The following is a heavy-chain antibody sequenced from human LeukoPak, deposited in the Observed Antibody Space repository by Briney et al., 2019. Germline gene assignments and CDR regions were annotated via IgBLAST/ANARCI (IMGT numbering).Heavy chain of an antibody. V-gene: IGHV3-30*04. CDR3: ARGIRSYYGSGIPAGAYNWFDP. D-gene: IGHD3-10*01. CDR1: GFTFSSYA. J-gene: IGHJ5*02. CDR2: ISYDGTNK. Sequence: GRCLRLSCAASGFTFSSYAMHWVRQAPGKGLEWEAVISYDGTNKYYADSVKGRFTISRDNSKNTLYLQMNSLRAEDTAVYYCARGIRSYYGSGIPAGAYNWFDPWGQGTLVTVSS.